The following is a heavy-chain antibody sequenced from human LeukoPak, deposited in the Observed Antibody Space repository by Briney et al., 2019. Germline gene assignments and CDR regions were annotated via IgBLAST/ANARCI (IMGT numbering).Heavy chain of an antibody. Sequence: GGSLRLSCAVSGLTFSNAWMSWVRQAPRKGLEWVGRIRSTTVGGTTEYAAPVKGRFTISRDDSKNTVYLQMNSLKTEDTAVYYCTTGPGNSGYWGQGTLVTVSS. J-gene: IGHJ4*02. CDR1: GLTFSNAW. CDR3: TTGPGNSGY. D-gene: IGHD4-23*01. V-gene: IGHV3-15*01. CDR2: IRSTTVGGTT.